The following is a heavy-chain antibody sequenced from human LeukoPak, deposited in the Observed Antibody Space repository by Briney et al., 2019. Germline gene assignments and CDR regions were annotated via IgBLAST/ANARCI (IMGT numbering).Heavy chain of an antibody. V-gene: IGHV3-30*01. CDR1: GFTFSSYA. CDR3: ERDGEGGSDY. CDR2: ISYDGSNK. Sequence: GGSLRLSCAASGFTFSSYAMHWVRQAPGKGLEWVAVISYDGSNKYYADSVKGRFTIFRDNSKNTLYLQINSLRAEDTAIYYCERDGEGGSDYWGQGTLGTVSS. D-gene: IGHD3-10*01. J-gene: IGHJ4*02.